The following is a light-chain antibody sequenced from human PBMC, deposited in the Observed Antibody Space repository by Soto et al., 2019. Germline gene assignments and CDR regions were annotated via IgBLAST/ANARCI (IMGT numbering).Light chain of an antibody. Sequence: QSALTQPASVSGSPGQSSTISCTGTSSDVGGYNYVSWYQQHPGKAPKLMIYDVSNRPSGASNRFSGSKSGNTAYLTISGLQAEDEADYYGSSYTSSSTLRYVFGTGTKLTVL. V-gene: IGLV2-14*01. CDR3: SSYTSSSTLRYV. CDR2: DVS. CDR1: SSDVGGYNY. J-gene: IGLJ1*01.